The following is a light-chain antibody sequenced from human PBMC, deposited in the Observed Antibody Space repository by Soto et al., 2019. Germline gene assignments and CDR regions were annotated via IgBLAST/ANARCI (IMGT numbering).Light chain of an antibody. CDR2: AAD. CDR1: PSIGSY. V-gene: IGKV1-39*01. J-gene: IGKJ2*01. Sequence: QLTQSPPLVSASVGDRVTITCRASPSIGSYLNWYQHKPGEAPNLLIFAADTLESGVPSRFSGSGFNKEFTLTVNSLQPEDFATYYCQQNYDVPYTFGQGTRVEIK. CDR3: QQNYDVPYT.